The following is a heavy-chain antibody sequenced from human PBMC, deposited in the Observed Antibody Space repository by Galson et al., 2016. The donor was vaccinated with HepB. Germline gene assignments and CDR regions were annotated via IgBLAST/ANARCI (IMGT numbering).Heavy chain of an antibody. CDR1: GFTFSSYG. D-gene: IGHD1-26*01. CDR2: IWYDGSNK. Sequence: SLRLSCAASGFTFSSYGMHWVRQAPGKGLEWVAVIWYDGSNKYFADSVKGRFTISRDNSNNTLYLQMNSLRAEDTAVYYCARAREGYYFDYWGQGTLVTVSS. CDR3: ARAREGYYFDY. J-gene: IGHJ4*02. V-gene: IGHV3-33*01.